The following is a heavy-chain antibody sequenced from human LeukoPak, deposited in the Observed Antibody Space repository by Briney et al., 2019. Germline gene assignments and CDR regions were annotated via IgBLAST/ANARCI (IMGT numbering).Heavy chain of an antibody. V-gene: IGHV1-8*01. CDR1: GYTFTSYD. CDR3: ARVRGLRGYSYGWTY. Sequence: ASVKVSCKASGYTFTSYDVNWVRQATGQGLEWMGWMNPNSGNTGYAQKFQGRVTMTRNTSISTAYMELSSLRSEDTAVYYCARVRGLRGYSYGWTYWGQGTLVTVSS. CDR2: MNPNSGNT. J-gene: IGHJ4*02. D-gene: IGHD5-18*01.